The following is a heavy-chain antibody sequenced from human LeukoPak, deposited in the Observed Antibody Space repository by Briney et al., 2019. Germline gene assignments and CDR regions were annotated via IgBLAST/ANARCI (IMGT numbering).Heavy chain of an antibody. D-gene: IGHD6-13*01. CDR2: IYYSGST. J-gene: IGHJ5*02. Sequence: PSETLSLTCTVSGGSISSSSYYWGWIRQPPGKGLEWIGSIYYSGSTYYNPSLKSRVTISVDTSKNQFSLKLKSVTAADTAVYYCARKEGGQLANTRRWFDPWGQGTLVTVSS. CDR1: GGSISSSSYY. CDR3: ARKEGGQLANTRRWFDP. V-gene: IGHV4-39*07.